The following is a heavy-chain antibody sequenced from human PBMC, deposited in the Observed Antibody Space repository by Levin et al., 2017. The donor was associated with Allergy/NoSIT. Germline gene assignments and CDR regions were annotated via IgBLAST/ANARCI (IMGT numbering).Heavy chain of an antibody. D-gene: IGHD5-18*01. CDR2: ISWNSGSI. V-gene: IGHV3-9*01. J-gene: IGHJ4*02. CDR3: AKDMTRGQLWLVFDY. Sequence: SCAASGFTFDDYAMHWVRQAPGKGLEWVSGISWNSGSIGYADSVKGRFTISRDNAKNSLYLQMNSLRAEDTALYYCAKDMTRGQLWLVFDYWGQGTLVTVSS. CDR1: GFTFDDYA.